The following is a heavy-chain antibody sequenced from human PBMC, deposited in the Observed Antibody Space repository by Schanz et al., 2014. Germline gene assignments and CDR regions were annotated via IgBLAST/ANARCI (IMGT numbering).Heavy chain of an antibody. V-gene: IGHV1-8*02. Sequence: QVQLVQSGAEVKKPGSSMKVSCKASGGTFSTYPINWVRQAIGQGPEWMGWMQPDSGKTHYAEKCQGRVAMARDVSISTAYMELSSLASEDTAVYYCARLGTGMAVAGSVIDSYYYYMDVWGEGTTVTVSS. CDR1: GGTFSTYP. D-gene: IGHD6-19*01. J-gene: IGHJ6*03. CDR3: ARLGTGMAVAGSVIDSYYYYMDV. CDR2: MQPDSGKT.